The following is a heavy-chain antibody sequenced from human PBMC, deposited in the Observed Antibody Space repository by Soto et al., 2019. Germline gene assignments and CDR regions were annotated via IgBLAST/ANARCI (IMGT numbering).Heavy chain of an antibody. CDR3: TSFRHGVAGTENFDY. D-gene: IGHD6-19*01. CDR1: GFTFSTYS. J-gene: IGHJ4*02. Sequence: GGSLRLSCAAAGFTFSTYSMNWVRQAPGKGLEWVSYISSSSSTIFYTDSVKGRFTVSRDNAKNSLYLQMNSLRAEDTAVYFCTSFRHGVAGTENFDYWGQGTLVTVSS. V-gene: IGHV3-48*01. CDR2: ISSSSSTI.